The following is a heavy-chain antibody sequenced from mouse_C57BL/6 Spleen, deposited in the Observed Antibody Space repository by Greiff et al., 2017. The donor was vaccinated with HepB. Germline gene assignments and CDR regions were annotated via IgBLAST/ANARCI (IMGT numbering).Heavy chain of an antibody. CDR2: IYPGSGNT. CDR3: ARSLLLRDYFDY. Sequence: VQLQQSGAELVRPGASVKLSCKASGYTFTDYYINWVKQRPGQGLEWIARIYPGSGNTYYNEKFKGKATLTAEKSSSTAYMQLSSLTSEDSTVYFCARSLLLRDYFDYWGQGTTLTVSS. CDR1: GYTFTDYY. J-gene: IGHJ2*01. D-gene: IGHD1-1*01. V-gene: IGHV1-76*01.